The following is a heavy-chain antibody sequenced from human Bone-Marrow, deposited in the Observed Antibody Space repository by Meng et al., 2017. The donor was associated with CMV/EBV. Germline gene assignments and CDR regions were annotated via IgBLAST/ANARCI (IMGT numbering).Heavy chain of an antibody. Sequence: GGSLRLSCAASGFTFSSYEMNWVRQAPGKGLEWVSYISSSGSTIYYADSVKGRFTISRDNAKNSLYLQMNSLRAEDTAVYYCARSPMGFHWYFDLWGRGTLVTVSS. CDR2: ISSSGSTI. D-gene: IGHD1-26*01. V-gene: IGHV3-48*03. CDR1: GFTFSSYE. J-gene: IGHJ2*01. CDR3: ARSPMGFHWYFDL.